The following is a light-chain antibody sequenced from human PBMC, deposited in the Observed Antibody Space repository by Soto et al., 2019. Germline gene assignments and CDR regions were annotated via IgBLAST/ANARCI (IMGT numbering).Light chain of an antibody. Sequence: VLTQSLPTLSLSPGVRSTLPCRASQSVSSYLAWYQQKPGQAPRLLIYDASNTATGIPARFSGSGYGTDFNLTISSLETEDFAVYYCQQRSNWTLTFGGGTKVDIK. V-gene: IGKV3-11*01. J-gene: IGKJ4*01. CDR2: DAS. CDR3: QQRSNWTLT. CDR1: QSVSSY.